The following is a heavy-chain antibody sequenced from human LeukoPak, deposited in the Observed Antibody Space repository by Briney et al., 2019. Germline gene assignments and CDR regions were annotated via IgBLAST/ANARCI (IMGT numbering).Heavy chain of an antibody. V-gene: IGHV3-15*07. CDR1: GFTFSSYW. J-gene: IGHJ4*02. D-gene: IGHD3-22*01. CDR2: IKSKKDGGTT. Sequence: GGSLRLSCAASGFTFSSYWMNWVRQAPGKGLEWVGRIKSKKDGGTTEFAAPVRGRFTISRDDSQNTLYLQMNSLTSDDTAVYYCTQGSGFYYDYWGQGTLVTVSS. CDR3: TQGSGFYYDY.